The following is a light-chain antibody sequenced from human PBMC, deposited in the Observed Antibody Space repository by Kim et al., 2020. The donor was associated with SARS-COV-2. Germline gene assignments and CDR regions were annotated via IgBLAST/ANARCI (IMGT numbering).Light chain of an antibody. CDR1: QSISSY. CDR2: AAS. Sequence: DIQMTQSPSSLSASVGDGVTITCRASQSISSYLNWYQQKPGKAPNLLIYAASSLQSGVPSRFSGSGSGTDFTLTISSLQPEDFATYYCQQSYTTPRTFGQGTQVDIK. V-gene: IGKV1-39*01. CDR3: QQSYTTPRT. J-gene: IGKJ1*01.